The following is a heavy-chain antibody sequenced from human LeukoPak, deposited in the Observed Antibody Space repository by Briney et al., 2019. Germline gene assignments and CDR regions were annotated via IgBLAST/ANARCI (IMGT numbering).Heavy chain of an antibody. J-gene: IGHJ4*02. CDR2: LSYDGSNK. CDR1: GFIFSNYA. D-gene: IGHD2-2*01. Sequence: GGSLRLSCAASGFIFSNYAVHWVRQAPGKGLEWVAVLSYDGSNKYYADPVKGRFTISRDISKNTLYLQMNSLRAEDTAVYYCARGYCSSISCYVDYWGQGTQVTVSS. CDR3: ARGYCSSISCYVDY. V-gene: IGHV3-30*04.